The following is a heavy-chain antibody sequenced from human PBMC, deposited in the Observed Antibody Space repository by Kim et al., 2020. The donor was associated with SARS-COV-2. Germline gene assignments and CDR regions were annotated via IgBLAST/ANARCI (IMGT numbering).Heavy chain of an antibody. V-gene: IGHV4-59*09. J-gene: IGHJ4*02. D-gene: IGHD5-12*01. CDR3: ARGGRDGYNRFSREFPFDY. Sequence: RRGTISVDTSKNQFSLKLSSVTAADTAVYYCARGGRDGYNRFSREFPFDYWGQGTLVTVSS.